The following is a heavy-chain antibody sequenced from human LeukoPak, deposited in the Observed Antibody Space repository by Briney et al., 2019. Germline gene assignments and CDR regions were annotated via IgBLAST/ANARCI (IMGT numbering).Heavy chain of an antibody. D-gene: IGHD3-3*01. CDR1: GYTFTNYG. J-gene: IGHJ6*02. V-gene: IGHV1-18*01. CDR2: ISAYNGDT. CDR3: ATLGDVLRLFPLISLDGMDV. Sequence: GASVKVSCKASGYTFTNYGITWVRQAPGQGLEWMGWISAYNGDTNCAQRFQGRITMTTDTSTTTAYMELRSLRSDDTAVYYCATLGDVLRLFPLISLDGMDVWGQGTTVTVSS.